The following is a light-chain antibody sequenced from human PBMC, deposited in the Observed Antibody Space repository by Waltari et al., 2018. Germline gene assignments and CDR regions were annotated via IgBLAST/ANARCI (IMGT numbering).Light chain of an antibody. CDR3: QQYNSWPFT. Sequence: EKVMTQSPATLSVSPGERATLSCRASQSASNHVAWYQQRPGRAPRLLIYGASSRAAGVPARFSGSGSGTEFTLSIDSLQSEDFALYFCQQYNSWPFTFGPGTQVDIK. J-gene: IGKJ3*01. V-gene: IGKV3-15*01. CDR1: QSASNH. CDR2: GAS.